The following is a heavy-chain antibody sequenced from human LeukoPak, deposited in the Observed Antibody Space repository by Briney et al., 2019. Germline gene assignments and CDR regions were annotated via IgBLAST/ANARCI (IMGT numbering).Heavy chain of an antibody. J-gene: IGHJ6*03. V-gene: IGHV1-69*01. CDR2: IIPIFGTA. CDR1: GGTFSSYA. Sequence: SVKVSCKASGGTFSSYAISWVRRAPGQGLEWMGGIIPIFGTANYAQKFQGRVTITADESTSTAYMELSSLRSEDTAVYYCATPGEYCSSTSCYPNYYYMDVWGKGTTVTVSS. CDR3: ATPGEYCSSTSCYPNYYYMDV. D-gene: IGHD2-2*01.